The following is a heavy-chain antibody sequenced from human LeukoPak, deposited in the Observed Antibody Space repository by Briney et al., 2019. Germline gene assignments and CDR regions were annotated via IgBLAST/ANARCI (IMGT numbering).Heavy chain of an antibody. CDR3: ARAVDSSGYYPHNWFDP. CDR1: GYTFTSYG. V-gene: IGHV1-18*01. J-gene: IGHJ5*02. D-gene: IGHD3-22*01. CDR2: ISAYNGNT. Sequence: ASVKVSCKASGYTFTSYGISWARQAPGQGLEWMGWISAYNGNTNYAQKLQGRVTMTTDTSTSTAYMELRSLRSDDTAVYYCARAVDSSGYYPHNWFDPWGQGTLVTVSS.